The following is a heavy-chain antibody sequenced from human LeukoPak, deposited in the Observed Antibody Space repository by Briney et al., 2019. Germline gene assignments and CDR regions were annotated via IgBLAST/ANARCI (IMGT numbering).Heavy chain of an antibody. J-gene: IGHJ4*02. CDR2: IYPGDSDT. V-gene: IGHV5-51*01. CDR3: ARTSKLFFDY. D-gene: IGHD3-10*01. Sequence: GGSLRLSCKGSGYSFTSYWIGWVRQMPGKGLEWMGIIYPGDSDTRYSPSFQGQVTISADKSISTAYLQWSSLKASDTAMYYCARTSKLFFDYWGQGTLVTVSS. CDR1: GYSFTSYW.